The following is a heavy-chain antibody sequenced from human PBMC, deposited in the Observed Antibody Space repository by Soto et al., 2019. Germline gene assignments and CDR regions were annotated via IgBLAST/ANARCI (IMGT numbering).Heavy chain of an antibody. D-gene: IGHD5-18*01. CDR2: IIPIFGTA. V-gene: IGHV1-69*13. CDR3: ARGIQLWLDWFDL. J-gene: IGHJ5*02. Sequence: RASVKVSCKASGGTFSSYAISWVRQAPGQGLEWMGGIIPIFGTANYAQKFQGRVTITADESTSTAYMELSSLRSEDTAVYYCARGIQLWLDWFDLWGQGTLVTVSS. CDR1: GGTFSSYA.